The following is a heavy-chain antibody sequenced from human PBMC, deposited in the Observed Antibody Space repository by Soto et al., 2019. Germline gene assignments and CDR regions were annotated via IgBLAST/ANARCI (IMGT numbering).Heavy chain of an antibody. J-gene: IGHJ4*02. CDR2: IWNDGSNK. V-gene: IGHV3-33*01. Sequence: QVQLVESGGGVVQPGRSLRLSCAASGFTFSIYGMHWVRQAPGKGLEWVAVIWNDGSNKYYGDSVKGRFTISRDNSKNKLYLQMNSLRFEDTAIYYCARAVGPFDYWGQGTLVSVSS. CDR1: GFTFSIYG. CDR3: ARAVGPFDY. D-gene: IGHD3-16*01.